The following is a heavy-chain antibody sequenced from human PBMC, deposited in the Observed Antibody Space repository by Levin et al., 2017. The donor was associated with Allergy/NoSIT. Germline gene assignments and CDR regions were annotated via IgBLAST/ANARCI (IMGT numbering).Heavy chain of an antibody. CDR1: GFTFSSYS. D-gene: IGHD6-13*01. CDR2: ISSSSSYI. V-gene: IGHV3-21*01. J-gene: IGHJ2*01. CDR3: ARDRRRYSSSWTNWYFDL. Sequence: GGSLRLSCAASGFTFSSYSMNWVRQAPGKGLEWVSSISSSSSYIYYADSVKGRFTISRDNAKNSLYLQMNSLRAEDTAVYYCARDRRRYSSSWTNWYFDLWGRGTLVTVSS.